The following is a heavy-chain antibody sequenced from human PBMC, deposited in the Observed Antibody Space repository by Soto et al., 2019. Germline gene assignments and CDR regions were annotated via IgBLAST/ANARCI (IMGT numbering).Heavy chain of an antibody. CDR1: GDSINGNY. V-gene: IGHV4-4*02. J-gene: IGHJ4*02. Sequence: QVQLQESGPGLVKPSGTLSLTCTVSGDSINGNYWSWVRQTPGKGPEWIGEIYDSGTTYYNPSLNSRATISLDKSKNQFSLNLNSVTAADTAVYYCARNRGYSQGDWGPGTLVTVSS. D-gene: IGHD5-18*01. CDR3: ARNRGYSQGD. CDR2: IYDSGTT.